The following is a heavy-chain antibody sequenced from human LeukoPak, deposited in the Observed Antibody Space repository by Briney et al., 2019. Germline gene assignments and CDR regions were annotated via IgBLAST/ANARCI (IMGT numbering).Heavy chain of an antibody. CDR3: AREDSSGAFDI. CDR1: GFTFSSYS. CDR2: ISSSSSYI. Sequence: KTGGSLRLSCAASGFTFSSYSMNWVRQAPGKGLEWVSSISSSSSYIFYADSVKGRFTISRDNAKNSLYLQMNSLRVEGTALYYCAREDSSGAFDIWGQGTMVTVSS. J-gene: IGHJ3*02. D-gene: IGHD3-22*01. V-gene: IGHV3-21*01.